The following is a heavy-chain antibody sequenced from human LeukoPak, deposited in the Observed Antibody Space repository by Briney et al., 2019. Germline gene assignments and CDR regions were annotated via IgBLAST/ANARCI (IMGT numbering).Heavy chain of an antibody. CDR2: IKSKTDGGTT. J-gene: IGHJ4*02. V-gene: IGHV3-15*01. Sequence: PGGSLRLSCAASGFTFSNAWMSWVRQAPGKGLEWVGRIKSKTDGGTTDYAAPVKGRFTISRDDSKNTLYLQMNSLKTEDTAVYYCTTDPVLDTIFGVNWGQGTLVTVSS. D-gene: IGHD3-3*01. CDR3: TTDPVLDTIFGVN. CDR1: GFTFSNAW.